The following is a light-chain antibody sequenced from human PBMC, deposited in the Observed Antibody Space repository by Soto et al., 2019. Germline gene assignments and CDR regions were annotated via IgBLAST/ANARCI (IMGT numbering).Light chain of an antibody. CDR2: DSS. J-gene: IGKJ1*01. V-gene: IGKV3-20*01. Sequence: EIVLTQSPGTLSLSPGERATLSCRASQSVTSSYLAWYQQKPGQAPRLLIYDSSSRAAGIPDRFSDSGSGTDFTLTVSRLEPEDFAVYYCQQYGSSPWTFGQRTKVDNK. CDR1: QSVTSSY. CDR3: QQYGSSPWT.